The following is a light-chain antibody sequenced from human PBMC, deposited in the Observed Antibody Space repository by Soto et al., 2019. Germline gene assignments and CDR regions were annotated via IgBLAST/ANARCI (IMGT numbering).Light chain of an antibody. CDR1: SSDIGAFTF. J-gene: IGLJ1*01. CDR3: SSYTTSSTHV. CDR2: DVN. V-gene: IGLV2-14*03. Sequence: QSALTQPASVSGSPGQSITISCTGTSSDIGAFTFVSWYQQHPGKVPKFMIFDVNRRPSGVSDRFSGSKSGNTASLTISGLQAEDEGDYYCSSYTTSSTHVFGSGTKVTVL.